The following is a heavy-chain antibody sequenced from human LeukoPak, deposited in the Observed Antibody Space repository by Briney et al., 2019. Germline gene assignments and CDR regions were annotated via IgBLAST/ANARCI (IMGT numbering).Heavy chain of an antibody. CDR3: ARDGSWGAFDI. J-gene: IGHJ3*02. Sequence: WGSLRLSCAASGFTFSRYEMNWVSQAPGKGLEWVSYISSSGSTIYYADSVKGRFTISRDNAKNSLYLQMNSLRAEDTAVYYCARDGSWGAFDIWGQGTMVTVSS. D-gene: IGHD6-13*01. CDR2: ISSSGSTI. CDR1: GFTFSRYE. V-gene: IGHV3-48*03.